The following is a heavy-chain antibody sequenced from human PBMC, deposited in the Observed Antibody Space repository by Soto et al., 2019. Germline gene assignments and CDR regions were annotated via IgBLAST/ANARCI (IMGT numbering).Heavy chain of an antibody. CDR3: SRVGVYYGDYTKCDY. CDR2: IYYSGST. CDR1: GSSISSFY. Sequence: ETLALTCIVSGSSISSFYWSWLRQPPGKGLEWIGNIYYSGSTNYNPSLKSRVTISVDTSKKQFSLRLYSVTAADTAVYYCSRVGVYYGDYTKCDYWGQGSRVP. J-gene: IGHJ4*02. D-gene: IGHD4-17*01. V-gene: IGHV4-59*01.